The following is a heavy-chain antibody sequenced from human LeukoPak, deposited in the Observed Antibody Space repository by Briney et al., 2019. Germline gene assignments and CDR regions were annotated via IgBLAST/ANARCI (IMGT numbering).Heavy chain of an antibody. J-gene: IGHJ3*02. CDR2: ITRSNDI. D-gene: IGHD3-22*01. CDR1: GFTFSSYS. Sequence: GGSLRLSCAASGFTFSSYSMNWVRQAPGKGREGVSSITRSNDIYYADSVKGGFTISRENAKNELDLQMNSLRAEDTAVYYCAGYASSGRQDAFDIWGQGTMVTVSS. CDR3: AGYASSGRQDAFDI. V-gene: IGHV3-21*06.